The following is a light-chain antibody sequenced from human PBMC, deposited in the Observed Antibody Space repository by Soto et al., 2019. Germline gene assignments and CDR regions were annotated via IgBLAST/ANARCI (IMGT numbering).Light chain of an antibody. J-gene: IGKJ5*01. CDR3: QQLNSYPIT. CDR1: QTISTY. V-gene: IGKV1-39*01. Sequence: DVQMTQSPSPLSASVGDRVTITCRAGQTISTYLNWYQQKPGKAPKLLIYGASSLQSGVPSRFSGSGSGTDFTLTISSLQPEDFASYYCQQLNSYPITFGQGKRLEIK. CDR2: GAS.